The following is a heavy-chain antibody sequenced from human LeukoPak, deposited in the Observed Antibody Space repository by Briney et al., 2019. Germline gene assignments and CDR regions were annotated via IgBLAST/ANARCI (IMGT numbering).Heavy chain of an antibody. D-gene: IGHD6-13*01. CDR2: FDPEDGET. J-gene: IGHJ5*02. Sequence: GASVKASCKVSGYTLTELSMHWVRQAPGKGLEWMGGFDPEDGETIYAQKFQGRVTMTEDTSTDTAYMELSSLRSEDTAVYYCATAEPGIAAAGNDWFDPWGQGTLVTVSS. CDR1: GYTLTELS. V-gene: IGHV1-24*01. CDR3: ATAEPGIAAAGNDWFDP.